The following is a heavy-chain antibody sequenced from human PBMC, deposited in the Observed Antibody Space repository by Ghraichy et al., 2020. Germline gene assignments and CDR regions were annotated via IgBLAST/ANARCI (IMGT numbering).Heavy chain of an antibody. CDR2: ISGYNGNT. Sequence: ASVKVSRKASGYSFSSYGISWVRQAPGQGLEWMGWISGYNGNTKYAQKVQGRVTMTTDTSTSTAYMELRSLRSDDTAVYYCAREWLVQGNMDVWGQGTTVTVSS. CDR3: AREWLVQGNMDV. J-gene: IGHJ6*02. D-gene: IGHD6-19*01. V-gene: IGHV1-18*04. CDR1: GYSFSSYG.